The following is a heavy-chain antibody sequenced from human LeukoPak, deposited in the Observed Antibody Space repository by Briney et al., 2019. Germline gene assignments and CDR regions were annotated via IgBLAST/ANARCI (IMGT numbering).Heavy chain of an antibody. CDR2: ITPSGGT. CDR1: GYTFTTYA. D-gene: IGHD5-24*01. Sequence: ASVTVSCKPSGYTFTTYAMHWVRQAPGQGLEWMGWITPSGGTNYPQKFQGRVAITRDTSITTAYMDLSRLTSDDTAVYYCARDRYGDGFAHFDYWGQGALVTVSS. CDR3: ARDRYGDGFAHFDY. J-gene: IGHJ4*02. V-gene: IGHV1-2*02.